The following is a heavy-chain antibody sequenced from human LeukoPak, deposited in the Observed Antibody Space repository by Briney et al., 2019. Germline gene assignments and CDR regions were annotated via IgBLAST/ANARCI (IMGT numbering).Heavy chain of an antibody. CDR1: GGSISSSNW. Sequence: SETLSLTCAVSGGSISSSNWWSWVRQPPGKGLEWIGEIYHSGSTNYNPSLKSRVTISVDKSKNQFSLKLSSVTAADTAVYYCARDHPMSYDSSGYYYDYWGQGTLVTVSS. J-gene: IGHJ4*02. V-gene: IGHV4-4*02. CDR3: ARDHPMSYDSSGYYYDY. D-gene: IGHD3-22*01. CDR2: IYHSGST.